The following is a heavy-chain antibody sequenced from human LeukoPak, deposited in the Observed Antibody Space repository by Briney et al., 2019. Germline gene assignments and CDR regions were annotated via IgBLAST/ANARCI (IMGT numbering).Heavy chain of an antibody. D-gene: IGHD3-9*01. J-gene: IGHJ5*02. CDR3: AREEYYDILTGYYTNRGWFDP. CDR1: GGSISSYY. Sequence: PSETLSLTCTVSGGSISSYYWSWIRQPPGKGLEWIGYIYYSGSTNYNPSLKSRVTISVDTSKNQFSLKLSSVTAADTAVYYCAREEYYDILTGYYTNRGWFDPWGQGTLVTVSS. CDR2: IYYSGST. V-gene: IGHV4-59*01.